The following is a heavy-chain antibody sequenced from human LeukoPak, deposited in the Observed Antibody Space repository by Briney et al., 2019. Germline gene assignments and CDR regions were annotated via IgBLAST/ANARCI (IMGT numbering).Heavy chain of an antibody. D-gene: IGHD2-2*01. J-gene: IGHJ5*02. V-gene: IGHV1-69*13. CDR1: GGTFSSYA. CDR2: IIPIFGTA. CDR3: AREPHLGYCSSTSCPSGSWFDP. Sequence: ASVKVSCKASGGTFSSYAITWVRQAPGQGLEWMGGIIPIFGTANYAQKFQGSVTITADESTSTAYMELSSLRSEDTAVYYCAREPHLGYCSSTSCPSGSWFDPWGQGTLVTVSS.